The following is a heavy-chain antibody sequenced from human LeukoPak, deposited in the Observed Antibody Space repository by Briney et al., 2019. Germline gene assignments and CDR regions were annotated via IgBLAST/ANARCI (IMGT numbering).Heavy chain of an antibody. V-gene: IGHV1-8*02. CDR3: ARGRHTRLWLHARYYFDY. D-gene: IGHD5-18*01. Sequence: GASVKVSCKASGYTFTSYGISWVRQATGQGLEWMGWMNPNSGNTGYAQKFQGRVTMTRNTSISTAYMELSSLRSEDTAVYYCARGRHTRLWLHARYYFDYWGQGTLVTVSS. J-gene: IGHJ4*02. CDR1: GYTFTSYG. CDR2: MNPNSGNT.